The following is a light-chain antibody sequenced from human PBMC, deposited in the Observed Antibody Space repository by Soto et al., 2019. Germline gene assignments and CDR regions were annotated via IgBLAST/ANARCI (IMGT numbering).Light chain of an antibody. V-gene: IGKV1-12*01. CDR2: AAS. CDR1: QDISSW. Sequence: DIQMTQSPSSVSASVGARVTITCRASQDISSWVAWYQQKPGKAPKLLISAASSLQSGVPRRFSGSGSGTDFTLIISSLQPEDFATYFCQQGDSFPFTFGGGTKVDIK. CDR3: QQGDSFPFT. J-gene: IGKJ4*01.